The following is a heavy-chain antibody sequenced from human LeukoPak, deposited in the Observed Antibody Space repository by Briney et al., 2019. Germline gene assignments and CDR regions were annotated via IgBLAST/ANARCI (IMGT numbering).Heavy chain of an antibody. CDR1: GFTFSSYG. CDR3: AKDFYDYVWGSYRSYFDY. V-gene: IGHV3-30*18. Sequence: GGSLRLSCAASGFTFSSYGMHWVRQAPGKGLEWVAVISYDGSNKYYADSVKGRFTISRDNSENTLYLQMNSLRAEDTAVYYCAKDFYDYVWGSYRSYFDYWGQGTLVTVSS. CDR2: ISYDGSNK. J-gene: IGHJ4*02. D-gene: IGHD3-16*02.